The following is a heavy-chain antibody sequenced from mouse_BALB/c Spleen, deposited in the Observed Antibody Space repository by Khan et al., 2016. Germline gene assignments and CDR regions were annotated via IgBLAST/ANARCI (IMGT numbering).Heavy chain of an antibody. D-gene: IGHD2-2*01. V-gene: IGHV1-80*01. CDR3: ARSGYGYDY. CDR2: IYPGDGDT. CDR1: GYAFTIYW. Sequence: VPLLPSGPELVRPGSSVKISCKASGYAFTIYWMNWVKQRPGQGLEWIGQIYPGDGDTAYNGKFKDKATLTAAKSSSNASMQLRRLTSEYSAVSICARSGYGYDYWGQGTTRTVSS. J-gene: IGHJ2*01.